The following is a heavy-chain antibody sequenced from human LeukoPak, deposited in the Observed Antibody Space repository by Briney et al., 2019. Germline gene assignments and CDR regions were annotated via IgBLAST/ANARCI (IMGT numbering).Heavy chain of an antibody. CDR2: INSDGSST. CDR3: VLDLFSSFAFDI. CDR1: GFTFSRYW. Sequence: GGSLRLSCAASGFTFSRYWMHWVRQAPGKGLLWVSRINSDGSSTYYADSVKGRFTTSRDNAKNALHLQMNSLTAEDTAVYYCVLDLFSSFAFDIWGQGTMVTVS. J-gene: IGHJ3*02. V-gene: IGHV3-74*01. D-gene: IGHD3/OR15-3a*01.